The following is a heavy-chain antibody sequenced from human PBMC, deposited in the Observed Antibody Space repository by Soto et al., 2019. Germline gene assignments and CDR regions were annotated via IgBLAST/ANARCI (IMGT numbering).Heavy chain of an antibody. Sequence: GASVKVSCKASGYTFTSYYMHWVRQAPGQGLEWMGIINPSGGSTSYAQKFQGRVTMTRDTSTSTVYMELSSLRSEDTAVYYCAEGVKGGHYYGDPWGGVFDIWGQGTMVTVSS. CDR2: INPSGGST. CDR3: AEGVKGGHYYGDPWGGVFDI. J-gene: IGHJ3*02. V-gene: IGHV1-46*01. D-gene: IGHD4-17*01. CDR1: GYTFTSYY.